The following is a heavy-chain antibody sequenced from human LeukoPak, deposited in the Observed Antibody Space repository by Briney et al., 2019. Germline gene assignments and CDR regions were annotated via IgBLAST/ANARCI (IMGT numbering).Heavy chain of an antibody. J-gene: IGHJ3*02. CDR3: ASLTGGDYYDTSGHFAFDI. Sequence: GESLKISCKGVGYSFTSYWIGWVRQMPGEGLEWMGSVYPGDSDTRYSPSFQGQVTISADKSISAAYLQWSSLKASDIAMYYCASLTGGDYYDTSGHFAFDIWGQGTMVTVSS. CDR2: VYPGDSDT. V-gene: IGHV5-51*01. CDR1: GYSFTSYW. D-gene: IGHD3-22*01.